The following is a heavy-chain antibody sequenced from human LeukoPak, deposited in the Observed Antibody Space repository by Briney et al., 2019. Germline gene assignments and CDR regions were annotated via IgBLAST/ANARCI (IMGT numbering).Heavy chain of an antibody. CDR2: IHTDGNA. CDR3: ARGLSTRSYGV. Sequence: GGSLRLSCAASGFTVSGNYMSWVRQAPGKGLEWVSVIHTDGNAYYADSVKGRFTISRDNSRNTLNLQMNSLRVEDTAVYYCARGLSTRSYGVWGQGTLVTVSS. CDR1: GFTVSGNY. J-gene: IGHJ4*02. D-gene: IGHD2-2*01. V-gene: IGHV3-66*01.